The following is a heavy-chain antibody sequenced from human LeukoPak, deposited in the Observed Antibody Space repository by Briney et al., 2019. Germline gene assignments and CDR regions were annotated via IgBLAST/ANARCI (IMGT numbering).Heavy chain of an antibody. Sequence: GGSLRLSCAASGFSFSTYSMNWVRQAPGKGLEWVSYISGSSNNIYYTDSVKGRFSISRDNAKNSLSLEMNSLRAEDTAVYYCARVGCTGGSCLAYNYYAMDVWGQGTTVTVSS. V-gene: IGHV3-48*01. J-gene: IGHJ6*02. CDR3: ARVGCTGGSCLAYNYYAMDV. CDR1: GFSFSTYS. D-gene: IGHD2-15*01. CDR2: ISGSSNNI.